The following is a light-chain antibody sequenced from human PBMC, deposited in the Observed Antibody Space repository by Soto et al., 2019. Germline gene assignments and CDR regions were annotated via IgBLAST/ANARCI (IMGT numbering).Light chain of an antibody. J-gene: IGKJ1*01. V-gene: IGKV3-20*01. CDR2: GAS. Sequence: EIVLTQSPGTLSLSPGERATLSCRASQSVSSSYLAWYQQKPGQAPRLLIYGASSRATGIPDRFSGSGSGTDFTLTISKLEPEVFAVYYCQQYGSPPWTFGQGTKVEIK. CDR3: QQYGSPPWT. CDR1: QSVSSSY.